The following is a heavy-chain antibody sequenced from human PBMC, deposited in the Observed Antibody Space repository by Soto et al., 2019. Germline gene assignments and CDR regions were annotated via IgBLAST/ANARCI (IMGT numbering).Heavy chain of an antibody. Sequence: GGSLRLSCAASGFTFSSYAMHWVRQAPGKGLEWVAVISYDGSNKYYADSVKGRFTISRDNSKNTLYLQMNSLRAEDTAVYYCAQQQLVLDYWGQGTLVTVSS. D-gene: IGHD6-13*01. J-gene: IGHJ4*02. V-gene: IGHV3-30-3*01. CDR3: AQQQLVLDY. CDR2: ISYDGSNK. CDR1: GFTFSSYA.